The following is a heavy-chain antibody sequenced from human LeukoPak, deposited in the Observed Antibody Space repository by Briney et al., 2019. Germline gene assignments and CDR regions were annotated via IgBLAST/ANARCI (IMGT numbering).Heavy chain of an antibody. V-gene: IGHV1-69*05. CDR3: ARGRAPYDAFDI. CDR2: IIPIFGTA. J-gene: IGHJ3*02. CDR1: GGTFSSYA. Sequence: SVTVSCTASGGTFSSYAISWVRQAPGQGLEWMGGIIPIFGTANYAQKFQGRVTITTDESTSTAYMELSSLRSEDTAVYYCARGRAPYDAFDIWGQGTMVTVSS.